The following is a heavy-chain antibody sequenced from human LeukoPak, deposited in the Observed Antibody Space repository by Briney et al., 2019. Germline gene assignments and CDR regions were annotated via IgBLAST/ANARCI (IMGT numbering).Heavy chain of an antibody. CDR2: IYTSGST. D-gene: IGHD3-22*01. CDR1: GGSISSYY. J-gene: IGHJ4*02. Sequence: SETLSLTCTVSGGSISSYYWSWIRQPAGKGLEWIGRIYTSGSTNYNPSLKSRVTMSVDRSKNQFSLKLSSVTAADTAVYYCARGAYYYDSSGYYSIPFGYWGQGTLVTVSS. V-gene: IGHV4-4*07. CDR3: ARGAYYYDSSGYYSIPFGY.